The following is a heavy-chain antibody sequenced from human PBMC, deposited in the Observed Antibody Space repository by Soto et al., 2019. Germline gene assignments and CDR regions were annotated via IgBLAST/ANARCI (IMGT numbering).Heavy chain of an antibody. CDR3: ARYSITMIVVQGFDY. Sequence: SETLSLTCAVSGGSISSSNWWSWVRQPPGKGLEWIGEIYHSGSTNYNPSLKSRVTISVDKSKNQFSLKLSSVTAADTAVYYCARYSITMIVVQGFDYWGQGTLVTVSS. CDR2: IYHSGST. CDR1: GGSISSSNW. J-gene: IGHJ4*02. D-gene: IGHD3-22*01. V-gene: IGHV4-4*02.